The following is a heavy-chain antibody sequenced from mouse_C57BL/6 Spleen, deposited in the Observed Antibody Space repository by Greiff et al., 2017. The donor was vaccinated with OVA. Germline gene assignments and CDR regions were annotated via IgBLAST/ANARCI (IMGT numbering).Heavy chain of an antibody. D-gene: IGHD1-1*01. V-gene: IGHV1-80*01. Sequence: VKLMESGAELVKPGASVKISCKASGYAFSSYWMNWVKQRPGKGLEWIGQIYPGDGDTNYNGKFKGKATLTADKSSSTAYMQLSSLTSEDSAVYFCARGITTVVRDYWGQGTTLTVSS. CDR1: GYAFSSYW. J-gene: IGHJ2*01. CDR2: IYPGDGDT. CDR3: ARGITTVVRDY.